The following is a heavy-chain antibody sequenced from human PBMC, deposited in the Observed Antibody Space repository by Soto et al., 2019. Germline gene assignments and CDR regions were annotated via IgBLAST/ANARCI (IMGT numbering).Heavy chain of an antibody. CDR2: MSWNSEAK. Sequence: EMQLVESGGGLVQPGRSLRLSCAASGFTFDDYAMHWVRQVPGKGLEWVSGMSWNSEAKVYADTTKGRFAISRDNAKDSLYLQIDGLGVGDTAFYYCVKDRRFLEAWGAFDVWGQGTLGTVSS. D-gene: IGHD3-3*01. J-gene: IGHJ3*01. CDR1: GFTFDDYA. V-gene: IGHV3-9*01. CDR3: VKDRRFLEAWGAFDV.